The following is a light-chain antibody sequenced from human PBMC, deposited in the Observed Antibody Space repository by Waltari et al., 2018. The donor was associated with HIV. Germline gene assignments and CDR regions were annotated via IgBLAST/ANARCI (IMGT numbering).Light chain of an antibody. CDR1: ALPKQF. CDR3: QSGDSSGTYWV. CDR2: KGT. J-gene: IGLJ3*02. V-gene: IGLV3-25*03. Sequence: SYEVTQPPSVSVSPGQTATITCSGDALPKQFAYWYQQKPGQTPTLVIYKGTERPSGFPERFSGSSSGTIVTLTISGVQAEDEADYYCQSGDSSGTYWVFGGGTKLT.